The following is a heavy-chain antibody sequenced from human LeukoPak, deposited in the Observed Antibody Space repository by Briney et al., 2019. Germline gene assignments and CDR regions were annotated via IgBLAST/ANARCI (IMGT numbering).Heavy chain of an antibody. CDR1: GGSISSYY. CDR3: ARDGPYCSGGSCYPSDAFDI. J-gene: IGHJ3*02. CDR2: IYSSGST. Sequence: PSETLSLTCTVSGGSISSYYWNWIRQPAGKGLEWIGRIYSSGSTNYNPSLKSRVTMSVDTSKKQFSLKLSSVTAADTAVYYCARDGPYCSGGSCYPSDAFDIWGQGTMVTVSS. V-gene: IGHV4-4*07. D-gene: IGHD2-15*01.